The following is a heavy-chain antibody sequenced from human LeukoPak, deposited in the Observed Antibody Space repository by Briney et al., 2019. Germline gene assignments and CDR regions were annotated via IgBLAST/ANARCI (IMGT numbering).Heavy chain of an antibody. J-gene: IGHJ4*02. D-gene: IGHD5-24*01. V-gene: IGHV3-21*01. CDR3: ARDDSRDGYNYDFDY. CDR2: ISSSSSYI. CDR1: GFTFSSYS. Sequence: GGSLRLSCAASGFTFSSYSMNWVRQAPGKGLEWVSSISSSSSYIYYADSVKGRFTISRDNSKNTLYLQMNSLRAEDTAVYYCARDDSRDGYNYDFDYWGQGTLVTVSS.